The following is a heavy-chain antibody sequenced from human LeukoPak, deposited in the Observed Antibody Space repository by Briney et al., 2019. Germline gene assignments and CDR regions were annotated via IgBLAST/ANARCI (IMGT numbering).Heavy chain of an antibody. CDR1: GGSISSYY. D-gene: IGHD2-2*01. V-gene: IGHV4-59*08. CDR3: ARGRNVVVPAATRPDYYGMDV. CDR2: IYYSGST. J-gene: IGHJ6*02. Sequence: SETLSLTCTVSGGSISSYYWSWIRQPPGKGLEWIGYIYYSGSTNYNPSLKSRVTISVDTSKNQFSLKLSSVTAADTAVYYCARGRNVVVPAATRPDYYGMDVWGQGTTVTVSS.